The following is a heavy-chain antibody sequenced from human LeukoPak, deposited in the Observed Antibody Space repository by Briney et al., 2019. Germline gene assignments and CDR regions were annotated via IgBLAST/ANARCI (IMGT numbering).Heavy chain of an antibody. Sequence: PGGSLRLSCAASGFTFSIYGMNWVRQAPGKGLQWVSSISSTSSYIYYADSVKGRFTISRDNAKNSLYLQMNSLRAEDTAVYYCERVLRDSGYTGYAHPFDIWGQGTMVTVSS. CDR2: ISSTSSYI. CDR3: ERVLRDSGYTGYAHPFDI. CDR1: GFTFSIYG. J-gene: IGHJ3*02. V-gene: IGHV3-21*01. D-gene: IGHD5-12*01.